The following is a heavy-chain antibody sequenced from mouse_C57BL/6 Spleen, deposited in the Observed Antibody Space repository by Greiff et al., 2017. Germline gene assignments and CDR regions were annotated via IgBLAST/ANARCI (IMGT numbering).Heavy chain of an antibody. Sequence: QVQLQQPGAELVRPGSSVKLSCKASGYTFTSYWMDWVKQRPGQVLEGIGNIYPSDSDTHSNQKFKDKATLTVDKSSSTAYMQLSSLTSEDSAVCYCAPRSGFAWFAYWGQGTLVTVSA. CDR3: APRSGFAWFAY. J-gene: IGHJ3*01. D-gene: IGHD3-2*02. CDR2: IYPSDSDT. CDR1: GYTFTSYW. V-gene: IGHV1-61*01.